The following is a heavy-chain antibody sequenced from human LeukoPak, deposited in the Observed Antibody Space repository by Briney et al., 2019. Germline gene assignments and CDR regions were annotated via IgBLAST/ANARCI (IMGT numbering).Heavy chain of an antibody. Sequence: GGSLRLSCAASGFTFRSCELSWVRQAPAKGLEWVSYISSSGSIIYYADSVKGRFTISRDSAKNSLYLQMNSLRAEDTAVYYCTRVRVSSYYGMDIWGQGTTVTVSS. CDR2: ISSSGSII. J-gene: IGHJ6*02. D-gene: IGHD2/OR15-2a*01. CDR1: GFTFRSCE. V-gene: IGHV3-48*03. CDR3: TRVRVSSYYGMDI.